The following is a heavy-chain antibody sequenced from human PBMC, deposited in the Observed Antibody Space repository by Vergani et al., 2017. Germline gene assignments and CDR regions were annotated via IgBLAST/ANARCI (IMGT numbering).Heavy chain of an antibody. J-gene: IGHJ4*02. CDR2: ISGSGVSA. CDR1: EFTFSNYA. D-gene: IGHD3-10*01. Sequence: EVQLLESGGGLVQPGGSLRLTCAASEFTFSNYAMNWVRQAPGQGLEWVSGISGSGVSAYYTDSVKGRFTISRDNSKNMLFRQMNNLRTEDTAIYYCAKQYFVSGTYLFYYWCQGTLVTVSS. V-gene: IGHV3-23*01. CDR3: AKQYFVSGTYLFYY.